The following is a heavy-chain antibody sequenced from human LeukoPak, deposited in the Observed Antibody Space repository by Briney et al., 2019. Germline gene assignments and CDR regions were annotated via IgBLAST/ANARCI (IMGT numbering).Heavy chain of an antibody. CDR3: ARDRYYYDSRGYYWAFAP. CDR2: INPSGGST. V-gene: IGHV1-46*01. J-gene: IGHJ5*02. Sequence: ASVKVSCKASGYTFTSYYMHWVRQAPGQGLEWMGIINPSGGSTSYAQKFQGRVTMTRDTSTSTVYMELSSLRSEDTAVYYCARDRYYYDSRGYYWAFAPGAQEPLVPFPS. D-gene: IGHD3-22*01. CDR1: GYTFTSYY.